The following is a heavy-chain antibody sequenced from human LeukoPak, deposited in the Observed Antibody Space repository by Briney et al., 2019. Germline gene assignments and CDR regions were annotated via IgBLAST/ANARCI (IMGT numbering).Heavy chain of an antibody. CDR1: GFTFSSYW. CDR2: IKQDGSEK. Sequence: GGSLRLSCAASGFTFSSYWMSWVRQAPGKGLEWVANIKQDGSEKYYVDSVKGRFTISRDNAKNSLYLQMNSLRSEDTAVYYCARLDSSGQGLYGFDYWGQGTLVTVSS. CDR3: ARLDSSGQGLYGFDY. V-gene: IGHV3-7*03. D-gene: IGHD3-22*01. J-gene: IGHJ4*02.